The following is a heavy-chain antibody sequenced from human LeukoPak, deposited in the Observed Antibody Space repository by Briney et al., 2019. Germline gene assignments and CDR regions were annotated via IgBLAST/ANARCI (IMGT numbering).Heavy chain of an antibody. Sequence: EASVRVSCKASGGTFSSYAISWVRQAPGQGLEWMGGIIPIFGTANYAQKFQGRVTITADESTSTAYMELSSLRSEDTAVYYCASVVPRSVLRFLEWLSFDYWGQGTLVTVSS. V-gene: IGHV1-69*13. CDR3: ASVVPRSVLRFLEWLSFDY. CDR2: IIPIFGTA. D-gene: IGHD3-3*01. CDR1: GGTFSSYA. J-gene: IGHJ4*02.